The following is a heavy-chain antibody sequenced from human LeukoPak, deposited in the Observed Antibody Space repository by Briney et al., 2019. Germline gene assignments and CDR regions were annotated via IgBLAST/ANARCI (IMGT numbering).Heavy chain of an antibody. CDR1: GFTFSSYD. Sequence: GGSLRLSCAASGFTFSSYDMHWVRQATGKGLEWVSAIGTAGDTYYPGSVKGRFTISRENAKNSLYLQMNSLRAGDTAVYYCARAGGGDGYIDNWGQGTLVTVSS. D-gene: IGHD3-16*01. V-gene: IGHV3-13*01. CDR2: IGTAGDT. CDR3: ARAGGGDGYIDN. J-gene: IGHJ4*02.